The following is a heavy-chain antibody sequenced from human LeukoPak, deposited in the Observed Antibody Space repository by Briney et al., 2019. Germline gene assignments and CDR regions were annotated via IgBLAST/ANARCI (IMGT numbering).Heavy chain of an antibody. CDR3: ARDATAMNNYGMDV. Sequence: PGGSLRLSCAASGFTFSSYEMNWVRQAPGKGLGWVSYISSSGSTIYYADSVKGRFTISRDNAKNSLYLQMNSLRAEDTAVYYCARDATAMNNYGMDVWGKGTTVTVSS. CDR2: ISSSGSTI. D-gene: IGHD2-15*01. J-gene: IGHJ6*04. V-gene: IGHV3-48*03. CDR1: GFTFSSYE.